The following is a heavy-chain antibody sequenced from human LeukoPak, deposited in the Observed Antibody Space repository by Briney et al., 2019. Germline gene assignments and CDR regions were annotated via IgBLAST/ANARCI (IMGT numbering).Heavy chain of an antibody. CDR2: IYYSGST. CDR3: AVLEGYYSGSGNYS. CDR1: GGSISSYY. V-gene: IGHV4-59*12. J-gene: IGHJ4*02. Sequence: PSETLSLTCTVSGGSISSYYWSWIRQPPGKGLEWIGYIYYSGSTNYNPSLKSRVTISVDTSKNQFSLKLTSVTAADTAVYYCAVLEGYYSGSGNYSWGQGTLVTVSS. D-gene: IGHD3-10*01.